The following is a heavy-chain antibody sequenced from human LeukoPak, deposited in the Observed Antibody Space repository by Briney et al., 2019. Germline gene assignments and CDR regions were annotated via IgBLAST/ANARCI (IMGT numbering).Heavy chain of an antibody. Sequence: SQTLSLTCTVSGGSISSGDYYWRWIRQPPGKGLEWIEYIYYSGSTYYNPSLKSRVTISVDTSKNQFSLKLSSVTAADTAVYYCARWGFGELLFGCFDYWGQGTLVTVSS. CDR2: IYYSGST. D-gene: IGHD3-10*01. J-gene: IGHJ4*02. CDR1: GGSISSGDYY. V-gene: IGHV4-30-4*01. CDR3: ARWGFGELLFGCFDY.